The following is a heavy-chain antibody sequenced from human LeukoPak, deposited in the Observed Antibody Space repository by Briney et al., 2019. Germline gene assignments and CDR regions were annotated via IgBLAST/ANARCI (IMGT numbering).Heavy chain of an antibody. J-gene: IGHJ4*02. CDR1: GFTFSQYA. D-gene: IGHD4-23*01. V-gene: IGHV3-30*18. CDR3: AKVMITVVTTSKLDS. CDR2: MSYDGGVQ. Sequence: SGTSLRLSCAASGFTFSQYAMHWVRQAPGKGLEWVAVMSYDGGVQYYADSVKGRFTISRDNSRNTLYLQMNNLRTDDTAFYYCAKVMITVVTTSKLDSWGQGTLVTVSS.